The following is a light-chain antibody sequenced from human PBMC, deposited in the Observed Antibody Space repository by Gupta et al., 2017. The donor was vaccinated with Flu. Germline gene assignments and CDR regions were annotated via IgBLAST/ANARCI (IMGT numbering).Light chain of an antibody. CDR2: DAS. V-gene: IGKV1-39*01. CDR1: QRISTY. J-gene: IGKJ1*01. CDR3: QQGYSAPQT. Sequence: PSSLSASVGDRVTITCRASQRISTYLNWYQQKPGKAPNLLINDASSVQNGVPSRFSGSGSGTYFTLTITSLQPEDSATYYCQQGYSAPQTFGQGTKVEIK.